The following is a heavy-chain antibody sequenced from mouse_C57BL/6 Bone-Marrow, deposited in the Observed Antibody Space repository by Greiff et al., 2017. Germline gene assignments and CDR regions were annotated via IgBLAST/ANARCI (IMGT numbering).Heavy chain of an antibody. CDR1: GYTFTSYW. CDR2: IYPSDSET. Sequence: QVQLQQPGAELVRPGSSVKLSCKASGYTFTSYWMDWVKQRPGQGLEWIGNIYPSDSETHYNQKFKDKATLTVDKSSSTAYMQLSSLTSEDSAVYYCAVMTTGLDYWGQGTTLTVSS. CDR3: AVMTTGLDY. V-gene: IGHV1-61*01. J-gene: IGHJ2*01. D-gene: IGHD1-1*01.